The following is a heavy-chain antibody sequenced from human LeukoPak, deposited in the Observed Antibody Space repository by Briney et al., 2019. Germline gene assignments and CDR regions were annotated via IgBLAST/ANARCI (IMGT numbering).Heavy chain of an antibody. CDR3: AREGCSGGSCYPYYYYGMDV. CDR2: ISYDGSNK. D-gene: IGHD2-15*01. Sequence: PGRSLRLSCAASGSTFSSYAMHWVRQAPGKGLEWVAVISYDGSNKYYADSVKGRFTISRDNSKNTLYLQMNSLRAEDTAVYYCAREGCSGGSCYPYYYYGMDVWGQGTTVTVSS. CDR1: GSTFSSYA. V-gene: IGHV3-30-3*01. J-gene: IGHJ6*02.